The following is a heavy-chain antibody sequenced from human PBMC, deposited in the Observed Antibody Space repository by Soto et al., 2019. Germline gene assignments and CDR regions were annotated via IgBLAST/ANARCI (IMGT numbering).Heavy chain of an antibody. Sequence: GGSLRLSCAASGFTFSSYAMSWVRQAPGKGLEWVSAISGSGGSTYYADSVKGRFTISRDNSKNTLYLQMNSLRAEDTAIYYCAKDLTGDPYYFDYWGQGTLVTVSS. CDR2: ISGSGGST. J-gene: IGHJ4*02. D-gene: IGHD7-27*01. CDR3: AKDLTGDPYYFDY. CDR1: GFTFSSYA. V-gene: IGHV3-23*01.